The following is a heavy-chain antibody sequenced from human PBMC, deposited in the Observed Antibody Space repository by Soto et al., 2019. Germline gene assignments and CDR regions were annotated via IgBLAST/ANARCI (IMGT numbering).Heavy chain of an antibody. CDR1: GFSFSSAW. J-gene: IGHJ4*02. V-gene: IGHV3-15*07. CDR3: TTGSVEGY. D-gene: IGHD1-26*01. Sequence: PGGSLRLSCAASGFSFSSAWMNWVRRAPGKGLEWVGRIRTKSEGGTTDYPAPVKGRFSISRDDSKTTLYLQMTSLKIEDTAVYFCTTGSVEGYWGQGTLVTVSS. CDR2: IRTKSEGGTT.